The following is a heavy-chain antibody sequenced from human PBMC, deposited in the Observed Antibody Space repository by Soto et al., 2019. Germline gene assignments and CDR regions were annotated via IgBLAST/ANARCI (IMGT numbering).Heavy chain of an antibody. V-gene: IGHV4-59*01. Sequence: SETLSLTCTVSGGSISSYYWSWIRQPPGKGLEWIGYIYYSGSPNYNPSLKSRVTISVDTSKNQFSLKLSSVTAADTAVYYCASSNIAAAGFYYYGMDVWGRGTTVTVS. CDR3: ASSNIAAAGFYYYGMDV. CDR1: GGSISSYY. J-gene: IGHJ6*02. D-gene: IGHD6-13*01. CDR2: IYYSGSP.